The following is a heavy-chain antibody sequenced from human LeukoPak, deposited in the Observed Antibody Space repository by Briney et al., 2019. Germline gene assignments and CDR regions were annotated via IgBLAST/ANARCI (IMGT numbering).Heavy chain of an antibody. CDR2: IRYDGSNK. CDR3: AKDGSSPPDNWFDP. D-gene: IGHD2-15*01. J-gene: IGHJ5*02. V-gene: IGHV3-30*02. Sequence: GGSLRLSCAASGFTFSSYGMHWVRQAPGKGLEWVAFIRYDGSNKYYADAVKGRFTISRDNSKNTLYLQMNSLRAEDTAVYYCAKDGSSPPDNWFDPWGQGTLVTVSS. CDR1: GFTFSSYG.